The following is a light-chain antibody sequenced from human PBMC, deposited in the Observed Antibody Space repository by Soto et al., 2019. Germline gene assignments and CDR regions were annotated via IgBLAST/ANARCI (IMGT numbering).Light chain of an antibody. CDR3: QQSYSAPRT. V-gene: IGKV1-39*01. CDR2: AAY. Sequence: DIQMTQSPSSLSASVGDTVTITCRASQSINSYLNWYQQKPGKAPKLLIYAAYTLGSGAPSRFSGSGSGTDFTLTISNLHPEDYASYYCQQSYSAPRTFGQGTKVEIK. J-gene: IGKJ1*01. CDR1: QSINSY.